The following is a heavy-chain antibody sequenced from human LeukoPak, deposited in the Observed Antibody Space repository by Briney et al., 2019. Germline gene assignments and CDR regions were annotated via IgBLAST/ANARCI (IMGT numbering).Heavy chain of an antibody. CDR3: ASGKGYSNNYFDY. Sequence: SETLSLTCTVSGGSISSYYWSWIRQPPGKGLEWIASIYYSGSTYYNSSLKSRVTISVDTSRNQFSLKLSSVTAADTALYYCASGKGYSNNYFDYWGQGTLVTVSS. V-gene: IGHV4-59*05. CDR2: IYYSGST. J-gene: IGHJ4*01. CDR1: GGSISSYY. D-gene: IGHD6-13*01.